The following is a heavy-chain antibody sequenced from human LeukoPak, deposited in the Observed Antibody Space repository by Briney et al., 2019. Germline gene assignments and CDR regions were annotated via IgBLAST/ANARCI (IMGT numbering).Heavy chain of an antibody. V-gene: IGHV3-20*04. D-gene: IGHD3-9*01. CDR1: GFTFDDYG. CDR2: INWNGGST. J-gene: IGHJ6*03. Sequence: GGSLRLSCAASGFTFDDYGMSWVRQAPGKGLEWVSGINWNGGSTGYADSVKGRFTISRDNAKNSLYLQMNSLRAEDTALYYCARGHDILTGDYYMDVWGKGTTVTVSS. CDR3: ARGHDILTGDYYMDV.